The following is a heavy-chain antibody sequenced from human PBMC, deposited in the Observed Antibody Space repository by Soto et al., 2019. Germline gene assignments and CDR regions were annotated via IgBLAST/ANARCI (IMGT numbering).Heavy chain of an antibody. CDR1: GGSFSGYY. CDR3: ARGGGYCSSTSCYPYYDMDV. Sequence: QVQLQQWGAGLLKPSETLSLTCAVYGGSFSGYYWSWIRQPPGKGLEWIGEINHSGSTNYNPSLTSRVTISVDTSKNQFSLKLSSVTAADTAVYYCARGGGYCSSTSCYPYYDMDVWGQGTTVTVSS. CDR2: INHSGST. D-gene: IGHD2-2*01. V-gene: IGHV4-34*01. J-gene: IGHJ6*02.